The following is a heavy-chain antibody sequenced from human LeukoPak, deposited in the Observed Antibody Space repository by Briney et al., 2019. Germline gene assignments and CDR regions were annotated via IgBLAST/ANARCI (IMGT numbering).Heavy chain of an antibody. D-gene: IGHD1-1*01. V-gene: IGHV3-23*01. CDR2: ISGSGGST. CDR3: AKAPGPPYNWNDHYYGMDV. Sequence: GGSLRLSCAASGFTFSSYAMSWVRQAPGKGLEWVSAISGSGGSTYYADSVKGRFTISRDNSKNTLYLQMNSLRAEDTAVYYCAKAPGPPYNWNDHYYGMDVWGQGTTVTVSS. J-gene: IGHJ6*02. CDR1: GFTFSSYA.